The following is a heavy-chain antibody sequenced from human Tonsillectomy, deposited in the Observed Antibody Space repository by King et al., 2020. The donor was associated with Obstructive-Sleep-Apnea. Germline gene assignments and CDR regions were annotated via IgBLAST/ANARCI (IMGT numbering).Heavy chain of an antibody. CDR3: ARQRVAPRYFDY. CDR1: GGSISSYY. V-gene: IGHV4-59*08. D-gene: IGHD2-15*01. CDR2: IYYSGST. Sequence: QLQESGPGLVKPSETLSLTCTVSGGSISSYYWTWIRQPPGKGLEWIGYIYYSGSTNYNPSLKSRVTISIDTSKNQFSLKLSSVTAADTAVYYCARQRVAPRYFDYWGQGTLVTVSS. J-gene: IGHJ4*02.